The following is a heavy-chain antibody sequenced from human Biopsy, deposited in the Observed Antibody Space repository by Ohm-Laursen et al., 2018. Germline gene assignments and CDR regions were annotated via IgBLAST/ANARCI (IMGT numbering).Heavy chain of an antibody. D-gene: IGHD4-17*01. CDR1: GFSLSNGRMG. J-gene: IGHJ6*02. CDR2: IFPNDEK. CDR3: ARILGSTVTTYSAMNV. Sequence: TQTLTLTCSVSGFSLSNGRMGVSWIRQPPGKALEWLAHIFPNDEKAYSTSLKSRLTISKDTSKSQVVLTMTNLDPVDTATYYCARILGSTVTTYSAMNVWGQGTTVTVSS. V-gene: IGHV2-26*01.